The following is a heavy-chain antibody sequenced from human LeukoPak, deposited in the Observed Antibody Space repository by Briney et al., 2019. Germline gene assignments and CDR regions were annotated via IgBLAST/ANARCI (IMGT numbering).Heavy chain of an antibody. Sequence: GGSLRLSCAASGFTFSSYSMNWVRQAPAKGLEWVSSISSSSSYIYYADSVKGRFTISRDNDKNSLYLQMNSLRAEDTAVYYCARVERWLQLGIDYWGQGTLVTVSS. CDR1: GFTFSSYS. CDR2: ISSSSSYI. CDR3: ARVERWLQLGIDY. V-gene: IGHV3-21*01. J-gene: IGHJ4*02. D-gene: IGHD5-24*01.